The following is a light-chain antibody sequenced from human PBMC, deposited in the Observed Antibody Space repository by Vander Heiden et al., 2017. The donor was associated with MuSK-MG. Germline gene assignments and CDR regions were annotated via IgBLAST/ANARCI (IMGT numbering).Light chain of an antibody. CDR2: EVS. Sequence: QSALTQCASASGSPGLSVTIACTGPGRDVGGYNYVSWDQQPPGKALRLMVYEVSRRPSGAPGLFSGSEAGNTTSQTVSGRQAEDDAEYYYSAYAGSNNFVFGTGTKVTVL. CDR1: GRDVGGYNY. CDR3: SAYAGSNNFV. V-gene: IGLV2-8*01. J-gene: IGLJ1*01.